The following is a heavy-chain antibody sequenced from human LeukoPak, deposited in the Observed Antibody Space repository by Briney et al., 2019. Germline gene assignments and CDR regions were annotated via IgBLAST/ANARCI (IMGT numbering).Heavy chain of an antibody. Sequence: SETLSLTCTVSGGSISSSSYYWGWIRQPPGKGLEWIGSIYYSGSTYYNPSLKSRVTISVDTSKNQFSLKLSSVTAADTAVYYCAREHILGRRWLQFGWFDPWGQGTLVTVSS. D-gene: IGHD5-24*01. CDR3: AREHILGRRWLQFGWFDP. J-gene: IGHJ5*02. CDR2: IYYSGST. V-gene: IGHV4-39*07. CDR1: GGSISSSSYY.